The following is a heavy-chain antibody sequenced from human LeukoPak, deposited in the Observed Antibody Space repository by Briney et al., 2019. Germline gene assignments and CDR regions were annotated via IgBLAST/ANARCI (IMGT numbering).Heavy chain of an antibody. Sequence: ASVKVSCKASGYHFPDSYIHWLRQAPGQGLQWMGRINPNSGGTDYAQKFQGRVTMTRDTSITTVYMELSSLRSDDTAFFYCARNSSKTFFDWGQGTLVTVSS. CDR3: ARNSSKTFFD. CDR2: INPNSGGT. D-gene: IGHD3-3*01. CDR1: GYHFPDSY. J-gene: IGHJ4*02. V-gene: IGHV1-2*02.